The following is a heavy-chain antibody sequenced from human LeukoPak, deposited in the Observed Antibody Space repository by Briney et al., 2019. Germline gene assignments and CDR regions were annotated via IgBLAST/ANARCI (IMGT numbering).Heavy chain of an antibody. Sequence: SETLCLTCAVSGGASRGYFWSWIRQPPGKGLEWLGEINHSGSTNYNPSLKSRLTISVDASKNQLSLKQSSVTAADTAVYYCARYPNGSSWYGRDALDIWGQGTMVTVSS. V-gene: IGHV4-34*01. CDR1: GGASRGYF. D-gene: IGHD6-13*01. CDR2: INHSGST. CDR3: ARYPNGSSWYGRDALDI. J-gene: IGHJ3*02.